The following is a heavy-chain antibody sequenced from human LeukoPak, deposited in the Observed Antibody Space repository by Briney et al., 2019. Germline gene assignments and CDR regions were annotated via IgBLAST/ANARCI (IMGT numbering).Heavy chain of an antibody. Sequence: ASVKVSCKASGYTFTSYGISWVRQAPGQGLEWMGWISAYNGNTNYAQKLQGRVTMTTDTSASTAYMELRSLRSDDTAVYYCARVEVPAAISPFDYWGQGTLVTVSS. CDR3: ARVEVPAAISPFDY. V-gene: IGHV1-18*01. D-gene: IGHD2-2*02. J-gene: IGHJ4*02. CDR2: ISAYNGNT. CDR1: GYTFTSYG.